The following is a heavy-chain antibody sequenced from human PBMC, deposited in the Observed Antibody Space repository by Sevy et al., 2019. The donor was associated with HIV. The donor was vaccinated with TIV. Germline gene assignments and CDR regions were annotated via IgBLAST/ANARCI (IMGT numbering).Heavy chain of an antibody. D-gene: IGHD5-18*01. CDR2: FSWNCGAI. CDR1: EFIFDDYS. CDR3: SKDRGYCYSSNDF. Sequence: GGSLRLSCAASEFIFDDYSMHWVRQVPGRGLQWVSGFSWNCGAIDYADSVKGRFTMSRDNAKTSLYLQMNKLRLEDTALYDYSKDRGYCYSSNDFWGQGTLVTVSS. V-gene: IGHV3-9*01. J-gene: IGHJ4*02.